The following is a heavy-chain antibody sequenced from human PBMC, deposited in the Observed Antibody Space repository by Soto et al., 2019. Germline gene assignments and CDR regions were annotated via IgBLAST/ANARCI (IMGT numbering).Heavy chain of an antibody. CDR1: GYSFIDYW. Sequence: PGESLKISCKGSGYSFIDYWIDWVRQVPGKGLEWMGVIYPGDSDTRYSPSFQGHVTISADKSISTAYLQWSSLKASDTAMYYCARLPLAAAYSDANTWGQGTLVTVSS. CDR3: ARLPLAAAYSDANT. CDR2: IYPGDSDT. D-gene: IGHD6-13*01. J-gene: IGHJ5*02. V-gene: IGHV5-51*01.